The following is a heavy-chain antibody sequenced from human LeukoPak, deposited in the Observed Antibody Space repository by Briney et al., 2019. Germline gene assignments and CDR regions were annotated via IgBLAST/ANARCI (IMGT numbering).Heavy chain of an antibody. CDR1: GYTFTSYG. CDR2: ISAYNGNT. V-gene: IGHV1-18*01. Sequence: ASVKVSCKASGYTFTSYGISWVRQAPGQGLEWMGWISAYNGNTNYAQKLQGRVTMTTDTSTSTAYMELRSLRSDDTAVYYCARELTGEYYYDSSGYYHYPPALDYWGQGTLVTVSS. J-gene: IGHJ4*02. CDR3: ARELTGEYYYDSSGYYHYPPALDY. D-gene: IGHD3-22*01.